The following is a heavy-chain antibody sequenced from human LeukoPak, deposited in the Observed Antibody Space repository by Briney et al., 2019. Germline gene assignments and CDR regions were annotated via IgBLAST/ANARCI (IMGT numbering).Heavy chain of an antibody. CDR3: ASLWGYPSRLTYYYYYMDV. CDR1: GGSISSYY. V-gene: IGHV4-34*01. Sequence: PSETLSLTCTVSGGSISSYYWSWIRQPPGKGLEWIGEINHSGSTNYNPSLKSRVTISVDTSKNQFSLKLSSVTAADTAVYYCASLWGYPSRLTYYYYYMDVWGKGTTVTISS. D-gene: IGHD4/OR15-4a*01. CDR2: INHSGST. J-gene: IGHJ6*03.